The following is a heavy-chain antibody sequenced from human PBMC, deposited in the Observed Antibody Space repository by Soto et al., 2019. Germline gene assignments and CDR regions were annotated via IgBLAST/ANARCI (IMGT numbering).Heavy chain of an antibody. CDR3: ARTTTIHDVPGWFDP. V-gene: IGHV1-69*12. D-gene: IGHD3-10*02. Sequence: QVQLVQSGAEVKKPGSSVKVSCKASGGTFSSYAISWVRQAPGQGLEWMGGIIPIFGTANYAQKFQGRVTMTADEATSTAYMELSSLRSEDTAVYYCARTTTIHDVPGWFDPWGQGTLVTVSS. CDR1: GGTFSSYA. J-gene: IGHJ5*02. CDR2: IIPIFGTA.